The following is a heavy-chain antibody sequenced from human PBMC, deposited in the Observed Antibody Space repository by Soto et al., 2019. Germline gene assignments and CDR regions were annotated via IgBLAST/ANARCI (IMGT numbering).Heavy chain of an antibody. Sequence: HVQLVQSGDEVKKPGASVRVSCRASGYIFSSFGITWVRQVPGQGLEWLGWINTSNGDTNSAQKFQGRVAMTTDTSTTTASMELRSLISDDTAVYYCARGYCQFASCPLDFWGHGTLVTVSS. CDR1: GYIFSSFG. CDR3: ARGYCQFASCPLDF. CDR2: INTSNGDT. J-gene: IGHJ4*01. D-gene: IGHD2-2*01. V-gene: IGHV1-18*01.